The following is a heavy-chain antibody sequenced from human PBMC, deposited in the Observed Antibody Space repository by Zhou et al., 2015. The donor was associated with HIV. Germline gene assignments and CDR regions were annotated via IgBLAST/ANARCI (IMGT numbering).Heavy chain of an antibody. CDR1: GGTFSNYA. CDR3: AGHFLSDTRIRSRPWT. J-gene: IGHJ4*02. Sequence: VQLVQSGAEVKTPGSSVKVSCKASGGTFSNYAISWVRQAPGHGLEWVGRNIPNFGVSNYAQKFQGRVTITADKSTGTAYMELSSLRSDDTAVYYCAGHFLSDTRIRSRPWTWAQGTLVTVSS. V-gene: IGHV1-69*04. CDR2: NIPNFGVS. D-gene: IGHD1-1*01.